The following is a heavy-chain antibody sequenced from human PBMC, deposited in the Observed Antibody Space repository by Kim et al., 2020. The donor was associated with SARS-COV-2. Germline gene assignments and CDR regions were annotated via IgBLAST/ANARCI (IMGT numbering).Heavy chain of an antibody. Sequence: GGSLRLSCAASGFTFSSYEMNWVRQAPGKGLEWVSYISSSGSTIYYADSVKGRITISRDNAKNSLYLQMNSLRAEDTAVYYCARENDGSGKGYYYYYYGMDVWGQGTTVTVS. CDR1: GFTFSSYE. CDR3: ARENDGSGKGYYYYYYGMDV. V-gene: IGHV3-48*03. J-gene: IGHJ6*02. CDR2: ISSSGSTI. D-gene: IGHD3-10*01.